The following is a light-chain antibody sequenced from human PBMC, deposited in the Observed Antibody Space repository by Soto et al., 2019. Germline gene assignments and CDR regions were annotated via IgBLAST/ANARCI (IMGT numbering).Light chain of an antibody. J-gene: IGLJ7*01. Sequence: QSVLTQPPSVSGAPGQRVTISCTGSSSNIGAGYDVHWYQQLPGTAPKPLIYGNSNRPSGVPDRFSGSKSGTSASLAITGXXXXDEXDYYCQSYXXXLXXSVFGXGT. V-gene: IGLV1-40*01. CDR3: QSYXXXLXXSV. CDR2: GNS. CDR1: SSNIGAGYD.